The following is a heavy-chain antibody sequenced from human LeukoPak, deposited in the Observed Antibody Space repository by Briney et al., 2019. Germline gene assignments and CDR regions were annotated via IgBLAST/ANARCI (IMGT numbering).Heavy chain of an antibody. CDR2: ISDDFGT. CDR3: ARADCSDNTCHGMGHY. Sequence: GGSLRLSCAASGFTFSSYAMSFLRRAPGKGLEWVSAISDDFGTYHAASVKGRFTISRDNSRNTLYLQMTSLRAEDTALYYCARADCSDNTCHGMGHYWGQGTLVTVSS. J-gene: IGHJ4*02. CDR1: GFTFSSYA. V-gene: IGHV3-23*01. D-gene: IGHD2-2*01.